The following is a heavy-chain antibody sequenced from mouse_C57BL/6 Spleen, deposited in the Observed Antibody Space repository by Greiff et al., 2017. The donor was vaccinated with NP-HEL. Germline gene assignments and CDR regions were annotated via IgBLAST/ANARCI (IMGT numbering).Heavy chain of an antibody. CDR2: INPYNGGT. CDR3: AREPNWDEERGFAY. D-gene: IGHD4-1*02. J-gene: IGHJ3*01. CDR1: GYTFTDYY. V-gene: IGHV1-19*01. Sequence: EVQLQQSGPVLVKPGASVKMSCKASGYTFTDYYMNWVKQSHGKSLEWIGVINPYNGGTSYNQKFKGKATLTVDKSSSTAYMELNSLTSEDSAVYYCAREPNWDEERGFAYWGQGTLVTVSA.